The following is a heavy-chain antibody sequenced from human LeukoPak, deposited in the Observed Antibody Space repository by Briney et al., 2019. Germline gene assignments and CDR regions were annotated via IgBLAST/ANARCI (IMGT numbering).Heavy chain of an antibody. D-gene: IGHD3-16*01. V-gene: IGHV4-59*12. CDR2: IYSIGST. J-gene: IGHJ4*02. CDR1: GGSISNYY. Sequence: SETLSLTCTVTGGSISNYYWSWIRQPPGKGLEWIGYIYSIGSTYYNPPLKSRATISVDTSKHQFSLKLSSVTAADTAVYYCARAGGFFSPFGYWGQGTLVTVSS. CDR3: ARAGGFFSPFGY.